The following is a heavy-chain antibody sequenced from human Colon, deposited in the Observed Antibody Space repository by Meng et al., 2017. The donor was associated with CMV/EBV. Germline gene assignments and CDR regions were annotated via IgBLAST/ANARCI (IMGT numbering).Heavy chain of an antibody. CDR1: GFVFTNYY. CDR3: ARQMTTVTNADY. Sequence: SWAASGFVFTNYYMNWVRQAPGKGLEWVSSISGDSAHIYYADSLKGRFTISRDNARNSLYLQMNSLRGEDTAVYYCARQMTTVTNADYWGLGTLVTVSS. CDR2: ISGDSAHI. J-gene: IGHJ4*02. V-gene: IGHV3-21*01. D-gene: IGHD4-17*01.